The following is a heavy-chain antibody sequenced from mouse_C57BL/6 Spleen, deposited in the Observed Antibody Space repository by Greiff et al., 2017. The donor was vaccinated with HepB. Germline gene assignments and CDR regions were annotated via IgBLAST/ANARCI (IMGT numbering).Heavy chain of an antibody. V-gene: IGHV1-82*01. CDR1: GYAFSSSW. CDR3: AGYYYGSPFDY. D-gene: IGHD1-1*01. CDR2: IYPGDGDT. J-gene: IGHJ2*01. Sequence: QVQLKESGPELVKPGASVKISCKASGYAFSSSWMNWVKQRPGKGLEWIGRIYPGDGDTNYNGKFKGKATLTADKSSSTAYMQLSSLTSEDSAVYFCAGYYYGSPFDYWGQGTTLTVSS.